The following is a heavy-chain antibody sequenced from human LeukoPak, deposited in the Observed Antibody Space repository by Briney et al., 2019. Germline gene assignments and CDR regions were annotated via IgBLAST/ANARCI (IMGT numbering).Heavy chain of an antibody. J-gene: IGHJ4*02. CDR1: GFTFSSHG. D-gene: IGHD6-19*01. CDR3: ARLLSSGWLNDCFDY. V-gene: IGHV3-23*01. CDR2: ISGSGTYT. Sequence: GGSLRLSCAVSGFTFSSHGMNWVRQAPGKGLEWVSVISGSGTYTYCADSVKGRFTISRDNSKNTLYLQMNSLRVEDTAVYYCARLLSSGWLNDCFDYWGQGTLLTVSS.